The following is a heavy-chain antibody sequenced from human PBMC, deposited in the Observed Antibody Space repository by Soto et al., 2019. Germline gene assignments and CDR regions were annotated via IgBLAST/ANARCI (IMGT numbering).Heavy chain of an antibody. CDR2: INAGNGNT. D-gene: IGHD3-10*01. Sequence: QVQLVQSGAEVKKPGASVKVSCKASGYTFTSYAIHWVRQAPGQRLEWMGWINAGNGNTRYSQKFQGRVTITRDTSASTAYMELSSLRSEDTAVYYCARDHYYGSRNYNYFDYWGQGTLVTVSS. CDR1: GYTFTSYA. V-gene: IGHV1-3*01. CDR3: ARDHYYGSRNYNYFDY. J-gene: IGHJ4*01.